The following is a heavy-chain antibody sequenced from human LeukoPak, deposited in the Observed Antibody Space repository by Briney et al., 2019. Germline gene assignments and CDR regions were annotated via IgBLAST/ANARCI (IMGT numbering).Heavy chain of an antibody. CDR2: ISSSSSTI. D-gene: IGHD3-10*01. V-gene: IGHV3-48*04. Sequence: GGSLRLSCAASGFTFSSYSRNWVRQAPGKGLEWVSYISSSSSTIYYADSVKGRFTISRDNAKNSLYLQMNSLRAEDTAVYYCARDPVTHYFDYWGQGTLVTVSS. CDR1: GFTFSSYS. CDR3: ARDPVTHYFDY. J-gene: IGHJ4*02.